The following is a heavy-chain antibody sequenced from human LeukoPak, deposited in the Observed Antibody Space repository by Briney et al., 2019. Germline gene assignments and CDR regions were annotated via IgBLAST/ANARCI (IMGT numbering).Heavy chain of an antibody. CDR1: GFTFSSYG. J-gene: IGHJ6*02. D-gene: IGHD3-22*01. CDR3: AKERHYYDEYWYYYYGMDV. V-gene: IGHV3-30*18. CDR2: ISYDGSNK. Sequence: GGSLRLSCAASGFTFSSYGMHWVRQAPGEGLEWVAVISYDGSNKYYADSVKGRFTISRDNSKNTLYLQMNSLRAEDTAVYYCAKERHYYDEYWYYYYGMDVWGQGTTVTVSS.